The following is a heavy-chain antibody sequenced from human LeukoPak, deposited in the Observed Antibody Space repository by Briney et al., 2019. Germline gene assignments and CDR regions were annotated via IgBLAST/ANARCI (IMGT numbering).Heavy chain of an antibody. V-gene: IGHV3-74*01. CDR1: GFNFSPYW. Sequence: SGGSLRLSCAASGFNFSPYWMHWVRQAPGKGLVWVSRIDSDGSGTSYADSVKGRFTISRDNAKNTVYLQMNSLRDEDTAVYYCTTVFEKWGQGTLVTVSS. CDR3: TTVFEK. J-gene: IGHJ4*02. CDR2: IDSDGSGT. D-gene: IGHD4-17*01.